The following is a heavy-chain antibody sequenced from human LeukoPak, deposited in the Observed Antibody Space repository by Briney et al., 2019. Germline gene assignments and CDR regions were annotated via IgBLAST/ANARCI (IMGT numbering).Heavy chain of an antibody. J-gene: IGHJ4*02. Sequence: PGGSLRLSCAASGFTFSSYAMHWVRQAPGKGLEWVAVISYDGSNKYYADSVKGRFTISRDNSKNTLYLQMNSLRAEDTAVYYCARDSRSGSGSYYELLDYWGQGTLVTVSS. CDR1: GFTFSSYA. V-gene: IGHV3-30-3*01. D-gene: IGHD3-10*01. CDR2: ISYDGSNK. CDR3: ARDSRSGSGSYYELLDY.